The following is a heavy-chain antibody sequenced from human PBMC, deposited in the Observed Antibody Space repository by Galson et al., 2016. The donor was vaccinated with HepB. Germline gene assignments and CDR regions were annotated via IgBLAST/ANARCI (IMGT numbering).Heavy chain of an antibody. J-gene: IGHJ5*02. Sequence: SETLSLTCAVSGGSISSSDYWSWVRQPPGKGLEWIGEIFSGGTHYNPSLKSRVTISIDTSRSQFSLMLTSVTAADTAVYFCANPTGKRFDPWGQGTPVIVAS. V-gene: IGHV4-4*02. CDR1: GGSISSSDY. CDR2: IFSGGT. CDR3: ANPTGKRFDP. D-gene: IGHD1-14*01.